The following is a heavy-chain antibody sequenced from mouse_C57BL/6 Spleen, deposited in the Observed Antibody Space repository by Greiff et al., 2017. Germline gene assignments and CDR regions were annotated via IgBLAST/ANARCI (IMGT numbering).Heavy chain of an antibody. CDR2: ISDGGSYT. D-gene: IGHD1-1*01. Sequence: EVKLVESGGGLVKPGGSLKLSCAASGFTFSSYAMSWVRQTPEKRLEWVATISDGGSYTYYPDNVKGRFTIARDNAKNNLYLQMSHLKSEDTAMYYCARDYGSSLLFDYWGQGTTLTVSS. CDR1: GFTFSSYA. V-gene: IGHV5-4*01. J-gene: IGHJ2*01. CDR3: ARDYGSSLLFDY.